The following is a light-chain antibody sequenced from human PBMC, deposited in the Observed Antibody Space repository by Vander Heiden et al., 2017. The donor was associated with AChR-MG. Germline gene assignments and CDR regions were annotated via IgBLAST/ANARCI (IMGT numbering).Light chain of an antibody. Sequence: DIQMTQPPSSLSASVGDRVTITCRASQGISSYLNWYQQKPGKAPKLLIYAASSLQSGVPSRFSGSGSGTDFTLTISSLQPEDFATYYCQQSYSTPFTFGHGTKVDIK. CDR1: QGISSY. J-gene: IGKJ3*01. CDR3: QQSYSTPFT. V-gene: IGKV1-39*01. CDR2: AAS.